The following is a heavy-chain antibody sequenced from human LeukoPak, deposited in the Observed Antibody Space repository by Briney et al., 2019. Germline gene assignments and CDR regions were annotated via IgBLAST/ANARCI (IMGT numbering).Heavy chain of an antibody. CDR2: IYYSGST. J-gene: IGHJ6*04. CDR3: ATNVLLWFGGMDV. D-gene: IGHD3-10*01. CDR1: GGSISSSRYY. V-gene: IGHV4-39*07. Sequence: SETLSLTCTVSGGSISSSRYYWGWIRQPPGKGLEWIGNIYYSGSTYYNPSLKSRVTISVDTSKNQFSLKLSSVTAADTAVYYCATNVLLWFGGMDVWGKGTTVTVSS.